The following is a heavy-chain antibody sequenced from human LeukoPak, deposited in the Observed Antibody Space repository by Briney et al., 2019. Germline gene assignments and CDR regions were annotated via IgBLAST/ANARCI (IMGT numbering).Heavy chain of an antibody. Sequence: GASVKVSCKASGYTFTSYGISWVRQAPGQGLEWMGWISAYNGNTHYAQKLQGRVTITTDTSTSTAYMELRRLRSDDTAVYYCARDREEYSSSFNFDYWGQGTLVTVSS. D-gene: IGHD6-6*01. CDR2: ISAYNGNT. V-gene: IGHV1-18*01. J-gene: IGHJ4*02. CDR1: GYTFTSYG. CDR3: ARDREEYSSSFNFDY.